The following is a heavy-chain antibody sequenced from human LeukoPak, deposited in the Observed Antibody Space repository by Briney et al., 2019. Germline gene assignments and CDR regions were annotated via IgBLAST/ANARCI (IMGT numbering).Heavy chain of an antibody. CDR2: IDIGGGTT. V-gene: IGHV3-23*01. CDR1: GFSVSSYA. CDR3: AKDYRGSFTD. Sequence: GGSLRLSCAASGFSVSSYAMSWVRQAPGMGMQLVSSIDIGGGTTYSADSVKGRFTISRDNSKNTLYLQMDSLRAEDTAIYFCAKDYRGSFTDWGQGTLVTVSS. D-gene: IGHD1-26*01. J-gene: IGHJ4*02.